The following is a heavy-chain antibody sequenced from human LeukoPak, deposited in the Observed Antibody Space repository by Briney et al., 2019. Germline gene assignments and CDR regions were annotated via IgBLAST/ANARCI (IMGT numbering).Heavy chain of an antibody. CDR3: ARGVAPIAAAGLDY. V-gene: IGHV1-18*01. CDR2: ISAYNGNT. D-gene: IGHD6-13*01. Sequence: GASVKVSCKASGYTFTSYGISWVRQAPGQGLEWMGRISAYNGNTNYAQKLQGRVTMTTDTSTSTAYMELRSLRSDDTAVYYCARGVAPIAAAGLDYWGQGTLVTVSS. J-gene: IGHJ4*02. CDR1: GYTFTSYG.